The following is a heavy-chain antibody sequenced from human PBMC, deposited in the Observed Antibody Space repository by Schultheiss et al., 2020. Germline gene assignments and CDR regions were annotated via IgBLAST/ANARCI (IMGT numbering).Heavy chain of an antibody. CDR3: ARVGEDDILTGYRTYGDYSHPYYGMDV. Sequence: GGSLRLSCAASGFTFSSYGMHWVRQAPGKGLEWVAVIWYDGSNKYYADSVKGRFTISRDNSKNTLYLQMNSLRAEDTAVYYCARVGEDDILTGYRTYGDYSHPYYGMDVWGQGTTVTVSS. V-gene: IGHV3-33*01. D-gene: IGHD3-9*01. J-gene: IGHJ6*02. CDR2: IWYDGSNK. CDR1: GFTFSSYG.